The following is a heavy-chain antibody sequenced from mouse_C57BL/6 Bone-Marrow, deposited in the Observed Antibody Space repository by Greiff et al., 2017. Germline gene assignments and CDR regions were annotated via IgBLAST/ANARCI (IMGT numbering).Heavy chain of an antibody. CDR3: ARYPYYYGSSFAY. V-gene: IGHV5-4*03. CDR2: ISDGGSYT. Sequence: EVKLVESGGGLVKPGGSLKLSCAASGFTFSSYAMSWVRQTPEKRLEWVATISDGGSYTYYPDNVKGRFTISRDNAKNNLYLQMSHLKSEDTSMYYCARYPYYYGSSFAYWGQGTLVTVSA. D-gene: IGHD1-1*01. J-gene: IGHJ3*01. CDR1: GFTFSSYA.